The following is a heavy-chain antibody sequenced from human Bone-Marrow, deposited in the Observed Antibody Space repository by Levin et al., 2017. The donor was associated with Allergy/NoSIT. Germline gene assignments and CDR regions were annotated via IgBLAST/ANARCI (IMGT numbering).Heavy chain of an antibody. J-gene: IGHJ3*02. CDR2: IYYSGST. CDR3: ATYCTGGVCYTETDAFDI. V-gene: IGHV4-39*01. Sequence: PSETLSLTCTVSGGSISSSSYYWGWIRQPPGKGLEWIGSIYYSGSTYYNPSLKSRVTISVDTSKNQFSLKLSSVTAADTAVYYCATYCTGGVCYTETDAFDIWGQGTMVTVSS. D-gene: IGHD2-8*02. CDR1: GGSISSSSYY.